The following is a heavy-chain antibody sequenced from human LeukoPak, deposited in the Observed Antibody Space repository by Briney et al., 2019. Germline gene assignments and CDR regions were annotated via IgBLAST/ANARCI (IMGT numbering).Heavy chain of an antibody. V-gene: IGHV3-33*01. CDR1: GFTFSIYG. J-gene: IGHJ5*02. D-gene: IGHD6-19*01. Sequence: GGSVRLSCAASGFTFSIYGMHWVRQAPGKGVEWVAVIWYDGSNKYYADSVKGRFTISRDNSKNTLYLQMNSLRAEDTAVYYCARGSVKQWLARDWFDPWGQGTLVTVSS. CDR3: ARGSVKQWLARDWFDP. CDR2: IWYDGSNK.